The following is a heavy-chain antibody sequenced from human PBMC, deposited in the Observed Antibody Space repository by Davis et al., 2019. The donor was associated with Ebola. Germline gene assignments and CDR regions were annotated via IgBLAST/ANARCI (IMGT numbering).Heavy chain of an antibody. CDR2: IYYSGST. CDR3: ARVSRSTSPKYYFDY. D-gene: IGHD1-26*01. CDR1: GGSFSGYY. V-gene: IGHV4-59*01. Sequence: PSETLSLTCAVYGGSFSGYYWSWIRQPPGKGLEWIGYIYYSGSTNYNPSLKSRVTISVDTSKNQFSLKLSSVTAADTAVYYCARVSRSTSPKYYFDYWGQGTLVTVSS. J-gene: IGHJ4*02.